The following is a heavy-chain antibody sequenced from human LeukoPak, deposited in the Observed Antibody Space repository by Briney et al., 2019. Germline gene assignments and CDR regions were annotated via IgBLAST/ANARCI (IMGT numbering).Heavy chain of an antibody. D-gene: IGHD3-10*01. Sequence: GGSLRLSCAASGFXFSSYSMNWVRQAPGKGLEWVSYISSSSSTIYYADSVKGRFTISRDNAKNSLYLQMNSLRDEDTAVYYCARDGMVRGVIIWDAFDIWGQGTMVTVSS. J-gene: IGHJ3*02. CDR1: GFXFSSYS. CDR3: ARDGMVRGVIIWDAFDI. V-gene: IGHV3-48*02. CDR2: ISSSSSTI.